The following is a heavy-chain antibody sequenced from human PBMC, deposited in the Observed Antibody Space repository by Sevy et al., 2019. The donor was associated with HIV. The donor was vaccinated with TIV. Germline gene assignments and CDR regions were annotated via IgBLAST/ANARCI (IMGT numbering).Heavy chain of an antibody. D-gene: IGHD6-13*01. CDR2: VVPSDSDT. V-gene: IGHV5-10-1*04. CDR3: ARHVRIAAGTNY. Sequence: GESLKISCKGSGYSFTNYWISWVRQMPGKGLEWMGSVVPSDSDTNYSPSFQGQVTISADKSISTASLQWSSLKASDTAMYYCARHVRIAAGTNYWGQGTLVTVSS. J-gene: IGHJ4*02. CDR1: GYSFTNYW.